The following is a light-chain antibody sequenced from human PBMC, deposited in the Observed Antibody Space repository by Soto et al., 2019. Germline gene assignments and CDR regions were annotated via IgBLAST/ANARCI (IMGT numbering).Light chain of an antibody. Sequence: QSALTQPASVSGAPGQSITISCTGTSSDVGGYHYVSWYQQHPGKAPKLMIYDVSNRPSGVSTRFSGSKSGNTASLTISGLQAEDEADYYCSSYTSSSTRVFGGGTKLTVL. CDR3: SSYTSSSTRV. J-gene: IGLJ2*01. CDR2: DVS. V-gene: IGLV2-14*01. CDR1: SSDVGGYHY.